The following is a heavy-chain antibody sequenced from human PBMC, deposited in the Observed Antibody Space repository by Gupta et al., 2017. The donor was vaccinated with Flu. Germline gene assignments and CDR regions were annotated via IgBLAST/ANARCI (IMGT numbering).Heavy chain of an antibody. CDR3: AKDLYDYVWGSDFDY. J-gene: IGHJ4*02. CDR1: SYA. V-gene: IGHV3-23*01. CDR2: ISGSGGST. D-gene: IGHD3-16*01. Sequence: SYAMSWVRQAPGKGLEWVSAISGSGGSTYYADSVKGRFTISRDNSKNTLYLQMNSLRAEDTAVYYCAKDLYDYVWGSDFDYWGQGTLVTVSS.